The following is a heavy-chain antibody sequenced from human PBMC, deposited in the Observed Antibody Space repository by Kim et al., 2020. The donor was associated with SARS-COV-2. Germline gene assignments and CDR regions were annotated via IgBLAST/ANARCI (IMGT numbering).Heavy chain of an antibody. J-gene: IGHJ5*02. CDR3: ARRTGGWFDP. V-gene: IGHV6-1*01. Sequence: YNDYAVSVKSRITINPAPSKNQFSLQLNSVTPEDTAVYYCARRTGGWFDPWGQGTLVTVSS. D-gene: IGHD3-16*01. CDR2: YN.